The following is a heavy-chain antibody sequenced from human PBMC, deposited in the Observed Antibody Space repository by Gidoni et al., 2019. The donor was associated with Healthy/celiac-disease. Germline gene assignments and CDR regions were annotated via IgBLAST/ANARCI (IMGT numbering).Heavy chain of an antibody. V-gene: IGHV3-64D*06. CDR2: ISSNGGST. CDR3: VKDYGGNPDAFDI. Sequence: EVQLVESGGGLVQPGGSLRLPCSDSGFTFSSYAMHWVRQAPGKGLEYVSAISSNGGSTYYADSVKGRFTISRDNSKNTLYLQMSSLRAEDTAVYYCVKDYGGNPDAFDIWGQGTMVTVSS. CDR1: GFTFSSYA. J-gene: IGHJ3*02. D-gene: IGHD4-17*01.